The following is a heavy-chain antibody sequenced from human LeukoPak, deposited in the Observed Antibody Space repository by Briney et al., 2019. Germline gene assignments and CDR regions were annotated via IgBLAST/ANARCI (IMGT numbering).Heavy chain of an antibody. CDR1: GFTFSGYA. D-gene: IGHD1-26*01. Sequence: GGSLRLSCAASGFTFSGYAMYWVRQAPGKGLEWVTFISDDGNNKYYADSVKGRFTNSRDNSKSTLYLQMNSLRPEDTAVYYCARGTLGANTALDDWGQGTLVTVSS. J-gene: IGHJ4*02. V-gene: IGHV3-30-3*01. CDR2: ISDDGNNK. CDR3: ARGTLGANTALDD.